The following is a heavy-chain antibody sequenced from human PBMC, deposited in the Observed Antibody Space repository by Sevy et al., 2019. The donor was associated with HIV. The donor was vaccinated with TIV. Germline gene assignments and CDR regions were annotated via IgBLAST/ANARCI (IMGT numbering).Heavy chain of an antibody. J-gene: IGHJ1*01. D-gene: IGHD6-13*01. CDR3: ARSGYSSSWYRAEYFQH. V-gene: IGHV4-34*01. Sequence: SETLSLTCAVYGGSFSGYYWSWIRQPPGKGLEWIGEINQSGSTNYNPSLKSRVTISVDTSKNQFSLKLSSVTAADTAVYYCARSGYSSSWYRAEYFQHWGQGTLVTVSS. CDR2: INQSGST. CDR1: GGSFSGYY.